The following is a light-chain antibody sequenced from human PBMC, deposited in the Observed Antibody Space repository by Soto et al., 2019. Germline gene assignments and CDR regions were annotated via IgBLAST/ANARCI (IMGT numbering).Light chain of an antibody. CDR1: QSISSY. Sequence: DIQMTQSPSSLSASVGDRVTITCRASQSISSYLNCYQQKQGTAPKLLIYAASSLQSGVPSRFSGSGSGTDFTLTISSLQPEDFATYYCQQSYSTPYTFGQGTKLEIK. CDR3: QQSYSTPYT. CDR2: AAS. V-gene: IGKV1-39*01. J-gene: IGKJ2*01.